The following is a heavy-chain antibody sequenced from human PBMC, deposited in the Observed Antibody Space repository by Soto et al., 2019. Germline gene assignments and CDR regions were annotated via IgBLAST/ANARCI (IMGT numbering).Heavy chain of an antibody. V-gene: IGHV3-33*01. Sequence: GGSLRLSCAASGFTFSSYGMHWVRQAPGKGLEWVAVIWYDGSNKYYADSVKGRFTISRDNSKNTLYLQMNSLRAEDTAVYYCARDRSITIFGVVISPPDYYYGMDVWGQGTTVTVSS. J-gene: IGHJ6*02. CDR2: IWYDGSNK. CDR3: ARDRSITIFGVVISPPDYYYGMDV. CDR1: GFTFSSYG. D-gene: IGHD3-3*01.